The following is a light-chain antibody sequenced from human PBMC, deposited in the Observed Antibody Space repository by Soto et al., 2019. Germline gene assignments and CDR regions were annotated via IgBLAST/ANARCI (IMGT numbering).Light chain of an antibody. V-gene: IGKV3-20*01. Sequence: EIVLTQSPGTLSLSPGERATLSCRASQSVRSNYLAWYQQKPGQAPRLLIYNSSTRATGIPDRFSGSGSGTDFTLTISRLETEDFALYYCQQYRDLPQTFGQGTQVEIK. CDR3: QQYRDLPQT. CDR2: NSS. J-gene: IGKJ1*01. CDR1: QSVRSNY.